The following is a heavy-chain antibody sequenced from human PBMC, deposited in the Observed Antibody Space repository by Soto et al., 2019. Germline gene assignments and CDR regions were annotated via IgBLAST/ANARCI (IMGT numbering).Heavy chain of an antibody. D-gene: IGHD5-18*01. CDR1: GGSISSSSYY. CDR2: IYYSGST. V-gene: IGHV4-39*01. CDR3: ARLWSVYSYGHNNYYFDY. Sequence: QLQLQESGPGLVKPSETLSLTCTVSGGSISSSSYYWGWIRQPPGKGLEWIGSIYYSGSTYYNPSLKSRVTISVDTSKNQFSLKLSSVTAADTAVYYCARLWSVYSYGHNNYYFDYWGQGTLVTVSS. J-gene: IGHJ4*02.